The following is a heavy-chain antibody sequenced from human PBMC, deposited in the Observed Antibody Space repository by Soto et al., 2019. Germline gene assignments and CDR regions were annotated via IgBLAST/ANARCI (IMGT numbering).Heavy chain of an antibody. V-gene: IGHV3-74*01. CDR1: EFTFRSYW. CDR2: ISGDGSST. Sequence: GSLRLSCAASEFTFRSYWMHWVRQSPGKGLVWVSRISGDGSSTNYADSVKGRFTISRDNAKNTVYLQIDSLRAEDTAVYYCARSLPGTYGAFDLWGQGTMVTVSS. D-gene: IGHD1-7*01. J-gene: IGHJ3*01. CDR3: ARSLPGTYGAFDL.